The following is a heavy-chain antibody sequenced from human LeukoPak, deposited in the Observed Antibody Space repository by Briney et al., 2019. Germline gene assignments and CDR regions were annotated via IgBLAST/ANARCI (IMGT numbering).Heavy chain of an antibody. J-gene: IGHJ4*02. V-gene: IGHV3-7*01. Sequence: GGSLRLSCAASGFTFSSYWMSWVRQAPGKGLEWVANINEDGSEKHYVDSVKGRFTISRDNAKNSLYLQMNSLRAEDTAVYYCARGGTRGSVDYWVQGTLVTVSS. CDR2: INEDGSEK. CDR1: GFTFSSYW. CDR3: ARGGTRGSVDY. D-gene: IGHD1-7*01.